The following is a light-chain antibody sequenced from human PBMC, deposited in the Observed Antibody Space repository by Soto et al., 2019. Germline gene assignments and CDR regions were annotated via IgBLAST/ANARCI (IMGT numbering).Light chain of an antibody. CDR1: QSVSSNY. Sequence: EIVLTQSPGTLSLSPGERATLSCRASQSVSSNYLAWYRRKPGQAPRLLIYGASYRATDIPGRFSGSGSGTDFTLTITRLEPEYFAVYYCQQYGSSPPTCGPGTAVEIK. J-gene: IGKJ1*01. V-gene: IGKV3-20*01. CDR2: GAS. CDR3: QQYGSSPPT.